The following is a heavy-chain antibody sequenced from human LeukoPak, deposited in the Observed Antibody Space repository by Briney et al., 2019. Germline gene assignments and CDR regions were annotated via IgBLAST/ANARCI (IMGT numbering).Heavy chain of an antibody. J-gene: IGHJ3*02. Sequence: SETLSLTCTVSGGSISSSRYYWGWIRQPPGKGLEWSGSIYYSGSTDYNPSLKSRVTISVDTSKNQFSLKLSSVTAADTAVYYCARSIAVAGASPKDAFNIWGQGTMVTVSS. D-gene: IGHD6-19*01. CDR2: IYYSGST. V-gene: IGHV4-39*07. CDR1: GGSISSSRYY. CDR3: ARSIAVAGASPKDAFNI.